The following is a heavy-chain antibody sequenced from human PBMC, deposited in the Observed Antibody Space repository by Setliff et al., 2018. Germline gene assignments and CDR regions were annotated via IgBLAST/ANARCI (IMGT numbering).Heavy chain of an antibody. Sequence: SVKVSCKASGGSFSNYAIIWVRQAPGQGPEWMGGIISIYGSTNNAEKFQGRVTFSADESMGTVYMELSSLTSADTALYYCARDALYDSNDRNSYYGNWLDPWGQGTLVTVS. J-gene: IGHJ5*02. CDR3: ARDALYDSNDRNSYYGNWLDP. CDR1: GGSFSNYA. D-gene: IGHD3-22*01. V-gene: IGHV1-69*13. CDR2: IISIYGST.